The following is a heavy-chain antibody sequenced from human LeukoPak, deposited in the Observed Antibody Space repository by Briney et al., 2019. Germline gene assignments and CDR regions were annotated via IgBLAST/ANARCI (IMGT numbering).Heavy chain of an antibody. CDR2: ISAYNGNT. Sequence: ASVKVSCRASANSFTSYGFSWVRQAPGQGLEWMGWISAYNGNTNYGQKFQGRVTMTTDTSTTTAYMEMRSLRSDDTAVYYCARETYYDILTGYVDYYGMDVWGQGTTVTVSS. CDR1: ANSFTSYG. D-gene: IGHD3-9*01. V-gene: IGHV1-18*01. J-gene: IGHJ6*02. CDR3: ARETYYDILTGYVDYYGMDV.